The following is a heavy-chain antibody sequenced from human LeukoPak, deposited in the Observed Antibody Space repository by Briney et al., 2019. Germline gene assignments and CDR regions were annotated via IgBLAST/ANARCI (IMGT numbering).Heavy chain of an antibody. CDR3: ARGARWAYYFDY. V-gene: IGHV3-11*01. CDR2: ISTRDNTI. D-gene: IGHD4-23*01. J-gene: IGHJ4*02. CDR1: GGSISSSNW. Sequence: GTLSLTCAVAGGSISSSNWWSWVRQPPGKGLEWLSYISTRDNTIQYADSVKGRFTISRDNANNSVFLQMNNLRAEDSAIYYCARGARWAYYFDYWGQGSLVTVSS.